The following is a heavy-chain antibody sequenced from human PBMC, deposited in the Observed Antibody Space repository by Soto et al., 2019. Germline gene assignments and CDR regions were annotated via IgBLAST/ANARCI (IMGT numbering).Heavy chain of an antibody. J-gene: IGHJ4*02. CDR3: ARGTTGRPMITFGAGGAIDY. Sequence: QVQLVQSGAEVKKPGSSVKVSCKASGGTFSSYAISWVRQAPGQGLEWMGGIIPIFGTANYAQKFQGRVTITADESTSTAYMELSSLRSEDTAVYYCARGTTGRPMITFGAGGAIDYWGQGTLVTVSS. CDR1: GGTFSSYA. V-gene: IGHV1-69*01. CDR2: IIPIFGTA. D-gene: IGHD3-16*01.